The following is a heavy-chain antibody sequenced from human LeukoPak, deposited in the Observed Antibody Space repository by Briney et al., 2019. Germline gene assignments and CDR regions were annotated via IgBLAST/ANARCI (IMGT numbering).Heavy chain of an antibody. J-gene: IGHJ6*02. Sequence: GGSLRLSCAASGFTFSSYSMNWVRQAPGKGLEWVSYISSSSSTIYYADSVKGRFTISRDNAKNSLYLQMNSLRAEDTAVYYCAKGPIITMVRGVQPYGMDVWGQGTTVTVSS. V-gene: IGHV3-48*01. CDR3: AKGPIITMVRGVQPYGMDV. CDR1: GFTFSSYS. CDR2: ISSSSSTI. D-gene: IGHD3-10*01.